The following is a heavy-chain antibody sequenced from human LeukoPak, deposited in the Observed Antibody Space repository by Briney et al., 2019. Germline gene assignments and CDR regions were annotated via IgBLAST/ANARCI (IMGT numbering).Heavy chain of an antibody. CDR3: ATVTLGIAAAASDAVDI. CDR2: IYSGGST. V-gene: IGHV3-53*01. Sequence: GGSLRLSCAASGFTVSNNYMSWVRQAPGKGLEWVSVIYSGGSTYYADSVKGRFTISRDNSKNTLYLQMNSLRAEDTAVYYCATVTLGIAAAASDAVDIWGQGTMVTVSS. D-gene: IGHD6-13*01. J-gene: IGHJ3*02. CDR1: GFTVSNNY.